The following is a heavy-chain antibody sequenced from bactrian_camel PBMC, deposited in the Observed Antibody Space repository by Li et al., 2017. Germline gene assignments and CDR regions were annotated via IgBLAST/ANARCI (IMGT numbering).Heavy chain of an antibody. D-gene: IGHD6*01. Sequence: VQLVESGGGSVQAGGSLRLSCTASGYTFSNFIVGWFRQRQKKEREGVAGMDTFGRSKYAESVKGRFTLSKDKAKNTLSLQMNNLTPEDSTMYYCVAVSFGTCTVRAGVDDFGSWGRGPRSPSP. J-gene: IGHJ6*01. CDR2: MDTFGRS. V-gene: IGHV3S31*01. CDR1: GYTFSNFI. CDR3: VAVSFGTCTVRAGVDDFGS.